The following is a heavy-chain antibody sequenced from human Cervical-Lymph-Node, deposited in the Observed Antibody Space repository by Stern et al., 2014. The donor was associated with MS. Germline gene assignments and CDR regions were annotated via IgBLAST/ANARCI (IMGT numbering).Heavy chain of an antibody. D-gene: IGHD6-13*01. CDR2: IRSYNGNA. CDR3: ARTPPMGIAAAGFDY. Sequence: QVQLVESGGEVMKPGASVKVSCKASGYTFSNFGLSWVRQAPGQGLQWMGWIRSYNGNARYAQRFQGRVTMTTDTSTNTAYMELRSLRSDDTAVYYCARTPPMGIAAAGFDYWGQGTLVTVSS. J-gene: IGHJ4*02. CDR1: GYTFSNFG. V-gene: IGHV1-18*01.